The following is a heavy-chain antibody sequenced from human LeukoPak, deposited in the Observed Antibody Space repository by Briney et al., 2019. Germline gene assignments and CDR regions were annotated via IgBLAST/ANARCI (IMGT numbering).Heavy chain of an antibody. Sequence: ASVKVSCKASGYTFTSYDINWVRQATGQGLEWMGWMNPNSGNTGYAQKFQGRVTMTRNTSISTAYMELSSLRSEDTAVYYCATRRRGDYILLLHYYMYVWGKGTTVTFSS. D-gene: IGHD4-17*01. V-gene: IGHV1-8*01. CDR3: ATRRRGDYILLLHYYMYV. J-gene: IGHJ6*03. CDR1: GYTFTSYD. CDR2: MNPNSGNT.